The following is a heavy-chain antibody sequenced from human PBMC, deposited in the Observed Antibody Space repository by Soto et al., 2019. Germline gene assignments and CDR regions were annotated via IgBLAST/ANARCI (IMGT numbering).Heavy chain of an antibody. Sequence: GGSLRLSCAVSGFTSDYYGMHWVRQAPGKGLEWVSGIIWIPGNTGYADSVRGRFTISRDIAKRSLYLQMNSLRLDDTALYYCVKDLVPGGADFWGQGIQVTVSS. CDR1: GFTSDYYG. J-gene: IGHJ4*02. D-gene: IGHD3-16*01. CDR2: IIWIPGNT. V-gene: IGHV3-9*02. CDR3: VKDLVPGGADF.